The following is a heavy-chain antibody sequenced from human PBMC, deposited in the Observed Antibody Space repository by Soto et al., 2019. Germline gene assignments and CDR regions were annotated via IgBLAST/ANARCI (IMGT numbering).Heavy chain of an antibody. V-gene: IGHV4-61*01. Sequence: SETLSLTCTVSGGSVTSGSYYWSWIPQPPRKGLEWIGYIYYSGSTNYNPSLKSRVTISVDTSKNQFSLKLSSVTAAVTAVYYCARVVRFLEWFSDGMDVWGQGTTVTVSS. CDR3: ARVVRFLEWFSDGMDV. CDR1: GGSVTSGSYY. J-gene: IGHJ6*02. D-gene: IGHD3-3*01. CDR2: IYYSGST.